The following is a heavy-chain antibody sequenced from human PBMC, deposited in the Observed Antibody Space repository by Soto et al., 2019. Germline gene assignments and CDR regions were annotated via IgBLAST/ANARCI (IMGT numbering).Heavy chain of an antibody. D-gene: IGHD2-15*01. CDR1: GFTFINYG. Sequence: EVQLLESGGGLVQPGGSLRLSCAASGFTFINYGMSWVRQAPGKGLEWVSAISGSGFNTYYADSVKGRLTISRDNSKNTLYLQINSLRAEDTAVYYCAKCSGGTGYHDNWFDPWGQGTLVIVSS. V-gene: IGHV3-23*01. CDR3: AKCSGGTGYHDNWFDP. CDR2: ISGSGFNT. J-gene: IGHJ5*02.